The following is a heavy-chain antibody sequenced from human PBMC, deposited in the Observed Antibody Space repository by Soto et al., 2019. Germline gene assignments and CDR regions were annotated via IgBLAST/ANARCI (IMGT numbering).Heavy chain of an antibody. Sequence: ASVNVSCKASGYTFTSYCISWGRQAPGQGLEWMGWISACNGNTNYAQKLQGRVTMTTDTSTSTAYMELRSLRSDDTAVYYCARVAVADAFDIWGQGTMVTVSS. V-gene: IGHV1-18*01. D-gene: IGHD6-19*01. CDR3: ARVAVADAFDI. CDR1: GYTFTSYC. CDR2: ISACNGNT. J-gene: IGHJ3*02.